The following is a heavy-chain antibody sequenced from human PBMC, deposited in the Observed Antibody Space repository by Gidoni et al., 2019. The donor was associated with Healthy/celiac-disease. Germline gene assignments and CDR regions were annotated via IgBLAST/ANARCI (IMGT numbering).Heavy chain of an antibody. CDR1: GFTFSSYW. Sequence: EVQLVESGGGLVQPGGSLRLSCAASGFTFSSYWMSWVRQAPGKGLEWVANIKQDGSEKYYVDSVKGRFTISRDNAKNSLYLQMNSLRAEDTAVYYCARESDFWSGYYPGYYYYGMDVWGQGTTVTVSS. CDR2: IKQDGSEK. J-gene: IGHJ6*02. D-gene: IGHD3-3*01. CDR3: ARESDFWSGYYPGYYYYGMDV. V-gene: IGHV3-7*03.